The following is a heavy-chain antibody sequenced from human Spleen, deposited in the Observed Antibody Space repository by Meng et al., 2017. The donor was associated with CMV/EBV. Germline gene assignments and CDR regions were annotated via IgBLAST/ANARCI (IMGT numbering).Heavy chain of an antibody. CDR2: IYYLGIT. V-gene: IGHV4-59*01. D-gene: IGHD6-6*01. J-gene: IGHJ5*02. CDR3: AKSMDVAARRRWFDP. Sequence: SETLSLTCTVSGGSINSFYWRWIRQPPGNGLEWIGYIYYLGITNYNPSLKSRVTISIDSSKNQSSLKLASVTAADTAVYYCAKSMDVAARRRWFDPWGQGALVTVSS. CDR1: GGSINSFY.